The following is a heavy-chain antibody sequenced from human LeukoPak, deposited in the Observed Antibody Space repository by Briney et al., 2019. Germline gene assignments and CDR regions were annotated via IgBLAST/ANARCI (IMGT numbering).Heavy chain of an antibody. CDR1: GYTFTSYD. J-gene: IGHJ4*02. Sequence: ASVTVSCKASGYTFTSYDINWVRQATGQGLEWMGWMNPNSGNTGYAQKFQGRVTMTRNTSISTAYMELSSLRSEDTAVYYCARADCSSTSCYSYWGQGTLVTVSS. CDR2: MNPNSGNT. V-gene: IGHV1-8*01. D-gene: IGHD2-2*01. CDR3: ARADCSSTSCYSY.